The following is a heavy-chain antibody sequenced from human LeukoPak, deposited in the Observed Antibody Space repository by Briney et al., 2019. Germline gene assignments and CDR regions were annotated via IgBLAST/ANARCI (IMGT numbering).Heavy chain of an antibody. J-gene: IGHJ4*02. V-gene: IGHV4-61*08. D-gene: IGHD5-24*01. CDR3: ARIPAGYNHFDY. CDR2: IYYSGST. Sequence: KSSETLSLTCTVSGGSISSGGYYWSWIRQPPGKGLEWIGYIYYSGSTNYNPSLKSRVTISVDTSKNQFSLKLTSVTATDTAVYYCARIPAGYNHFDYWGQGTLVTVSS. CDR1: GGSISSGGYY.